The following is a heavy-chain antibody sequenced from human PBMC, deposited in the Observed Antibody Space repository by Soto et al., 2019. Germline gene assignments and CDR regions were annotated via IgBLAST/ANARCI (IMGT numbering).Heavy chain of an antibody. J-gene: IGHJ4*02. CDR2: ISDGDGAT. Sequence: EVHLLESGGGLVQPGGSLRLSCAASGFAFSDYAMTWVRQAPGKGLEWVSDISDGDGATHYADSVKGRSTISRDDSKNTLYLQMDSLRAEDAAVYYCAKGRTFFDFGGQGTLVTVSS. CDR1: GFAFSDYA. D-gene: IGHD3-16*01. V-gene: IGHV3-23*01. CDR3: AKGRTFFDF.